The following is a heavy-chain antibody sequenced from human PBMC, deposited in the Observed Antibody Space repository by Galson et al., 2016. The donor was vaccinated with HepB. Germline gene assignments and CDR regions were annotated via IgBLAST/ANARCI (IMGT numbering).Heavy chain of an antibody. CDR3: VGRNDFDYWSGFRDAYGMDV. V-gene: IGHV4-39*01. CDR1: GDTSQSMSSSSFN. Sequence: SETLSLTCTVSGDTSQSMSSSSFNWGWIRQSPTTGLEWVGNIDYRGTTSYNPSLESRVPISLDTSKRQFPLKGASVTAADTAVYYCVGRNDFDYWSGFRDAYGMDVWGQGTTVIVSS. D-gene: IGHD3-3*01. CDR2: IDYRGTT. J-gene: IGHJ6*02.